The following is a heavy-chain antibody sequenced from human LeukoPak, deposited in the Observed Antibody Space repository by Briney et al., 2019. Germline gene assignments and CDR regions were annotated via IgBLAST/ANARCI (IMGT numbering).Heavy chain of an antibody. D-gene: IGHD5-18*01. Sequence: NSSETLSLTCAVYGGSFSGYYLSWIRQPPGKGLEWIGGINHSGSTNYNPSLKSRVTISVDTSKNQFSLKLSSVTAADTAVYYCARGLGYSYGTLYWDYWGQGTLVTVSS. CDR3: ARGLGYSYGTLYWDY. CDR1: GGSFSGYY. J-gene: IGHJ4*02. V-gene: IGHV4-34*01. CDR2: INHSGST.